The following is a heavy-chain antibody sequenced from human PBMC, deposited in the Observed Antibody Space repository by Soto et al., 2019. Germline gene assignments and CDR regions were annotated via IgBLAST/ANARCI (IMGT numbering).Heavy chain of an antibody. CDR2: IYYSGST. Sequence: SETLSLTCTVSGGSISSYYWSWIRQPPGKGLEWIGYIYYSGSTNYNPSLKSRVTMSVDTSKNQFSLKLSSVTAADTAVFYCARVGGYPIVWGQGTTVTVSS. CDR3: ARVGGYPIV. CDR1: GGSISSYY. D-gene: IGHD3-10*01. V-gene: IGHV4-59*01. J-gene: IGHJ6*02.